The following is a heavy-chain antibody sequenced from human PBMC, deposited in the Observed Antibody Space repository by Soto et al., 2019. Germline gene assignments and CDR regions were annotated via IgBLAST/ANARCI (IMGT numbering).Heavy chain of an antibody. V-gene: IGHV1-69*12. J-gene: IGHJ6*02. CDR2: IISIFGTT. D-gene: IGHD6-13*01. Sequence: QVQLVQSGAEVKKPGSSVKVSCKASGVTFSNYAISWVRQAPGQGLEWLGGIISIFGTTYYAQKFQGRVTIIADESTTTAYMQLSSQRSEDTAVYYCARVEAVPGIYSYHCLDVWGQGTAVSVSS. CDR1: GVTFSNYA. CDR3: ARVEAVPGIYSYHCLDV.